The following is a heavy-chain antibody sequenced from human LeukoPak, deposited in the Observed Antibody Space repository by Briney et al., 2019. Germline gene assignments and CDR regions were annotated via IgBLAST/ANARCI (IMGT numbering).Heavy chain of an antibody. J-gene: IGHJ4*02. Sequence: GGSLRLSCAASGFTFSSYWMHWVRQVPGKGLVWVSRITSEGSSTSYADSVKGRFTISRDNAKNTLFMQMNTLRAEDTAVYYCARGSDSGNYYDFDYWGQGTLVTVSS. V-gene: IGHV3-74*01. CDR3: ARGSDSGNYYDFDY. CDR2: ITSEGSST. D-gene: IGHD1-26*01. CDR1: GFTFSSYW.